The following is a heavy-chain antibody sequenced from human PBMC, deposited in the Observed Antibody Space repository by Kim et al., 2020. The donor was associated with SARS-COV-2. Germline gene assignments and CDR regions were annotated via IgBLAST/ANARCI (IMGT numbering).Heavy chain of an antibody. CDR3: AGAMVRGVIITGGMAV. D-gene: IGHD3-10*01. Sequence: GGSLRLSCAVSGFTVSRTYMSWVRQAPGKGLEWVSVIYSGGSTYYADSVKGRFTISRDNSKNTLYLQMNSLRAEDTGVYYCAGAMVRGVIITGGMAVWGQGTTVTVSS. CDR2: IYSGGST. CDR1: GFTVSRTY. V-gene: IGHV3-53*01. J-gene: IGHJ6*02.